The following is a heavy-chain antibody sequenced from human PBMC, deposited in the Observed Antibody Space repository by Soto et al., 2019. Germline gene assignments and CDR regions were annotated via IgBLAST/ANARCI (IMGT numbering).Heavy chain of an antibody. CDR3: APWFGAVDY. Sequence: QVQLVESGGGVVQPGRSLRLSCAASGFTFSSYGMHCVRQAPGKGLEWVAVISYDGSNKYYADSVKGRFTISRDNSKNTLYLQINSLRAADAAGYYGAPWFGAVDYWGQGTLVTVSS. D-gene: IGHD3-10*01. CDR2: ISYDGSNK. CDR1: GFTFSSYG. V-gene: IGHV3-30*03. J-gene: IGHJ4*02.